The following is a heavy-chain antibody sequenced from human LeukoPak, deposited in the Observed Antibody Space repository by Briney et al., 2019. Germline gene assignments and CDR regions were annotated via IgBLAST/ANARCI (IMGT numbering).Heavy chain of an antibody. V-gene: IGHV4-4*07. J-gene: IGHJ4*02. CDR2: IYSSGGT. CDR1: GAPISDYY. Sequence: SETLSLTCTVSGAPISDYYWGWIRQPAGKGLEWIGRIYSSGGTNSNPSLESRLTISLDKSESRVSLKLRSVTAADTAVYYCATFSGTYDYFDHWGQGALVTVSS. D-gene: IGHD1-26*01. CDR3: ATFSGTYDYFDH.